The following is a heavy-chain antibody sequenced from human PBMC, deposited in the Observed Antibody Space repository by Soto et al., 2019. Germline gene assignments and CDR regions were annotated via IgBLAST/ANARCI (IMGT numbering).Heavy chain of an antibody. V-gene: IGHV4-59*01. CDR2: IYYSGST. Sequence: SETLSLTYTVSGGSISSYYWSWIRQPPGKGLEWIGYIYYSGSTNYNPSLKSRVTISVDTSKNQFSLKLSSVTAADTAVYYCARFSAVVTWNYYYGMDVWGQGTTVTVSS. CDR3: ARFSAVVTWNYYYGMDV. CDR1: GGSISSYY. D-gene: IGHD3-22*01. J-gene: IGHJ6*02.